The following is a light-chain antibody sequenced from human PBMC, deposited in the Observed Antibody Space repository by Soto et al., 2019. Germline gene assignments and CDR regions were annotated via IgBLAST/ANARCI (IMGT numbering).Light chain of an antibody. J-gene: IGKJ5*01. CDR1: QSVLYSSNNKNN. Sequence: DIVMTQSPDSLAVSLGERATINCKSSQSVLYSSNNKNNLAWYQQKPGQPPNLLIYWASTRESGVPDQFSGSGSGTDFTLTISSLQAEDVAVYYCQQYFNTPITFGQGTRLEVQ. V-gene: IGKV4-1*01. CDR3: QQYFNTPIT. CDR2: WAS.